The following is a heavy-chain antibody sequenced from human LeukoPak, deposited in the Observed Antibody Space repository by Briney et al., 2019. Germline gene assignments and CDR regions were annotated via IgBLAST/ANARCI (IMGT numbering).Heavy chain of an antibody. Sequence: GGSLRLSCAASGFTFSSYGMHWVRQAPGKGLEWVAVISYDGSNKYYADSVKGRFTISRDNSKNTLYLQMNSLRAEDTAVYYCAKDGRAPIAVAGTPFDYWGQGTLVTVSS. CDR2: ISYDGSNK. J-gene: IGHJ4*02. V-gene: IGHV3-30*18. CDR1: GFTFSSYG. CDR3: AKDGRAPIAVAGTPFDY. D-gene: IGHD6-19*01.